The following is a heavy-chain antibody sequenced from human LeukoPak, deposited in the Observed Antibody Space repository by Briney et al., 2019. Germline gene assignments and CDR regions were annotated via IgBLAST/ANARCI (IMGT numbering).Heavy chain of an antibody. CDR1: GYRFTSYW. V-gene: IGHV5-51*01. D-gene: IGHD3-10*01. CDR2: IYPGDSDT. J-gene: IGHJ5*02. CDR3: ARDYYGSGSHNWFDP. Sequence: GESLKISCKGSGYRFTSYWISWVRQMPGKGLEWMGIIYPGDSDTRYSPSFQGQVTISADKSISTAYLQWSSLKASDTAMYYCARDYYGSGSHNWFDPWGQGTLVTVSS.